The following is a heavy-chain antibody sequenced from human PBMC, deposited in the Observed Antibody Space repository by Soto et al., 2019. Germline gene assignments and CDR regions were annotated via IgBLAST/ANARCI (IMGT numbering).Heavy chain of an antibody. CDR1: DYTFAAYW. CDR2: INSRDSDV. Sequence: SLKISCKGFDYTFAAYWIGWIRQMPGKGLEWMGVINSRDSDVKYSPPFEGHVTISADKSINTAFLQWRSLKASDTAMYYCARTDYTQDVWYHTYDIWGQGTMVT. J-gene: IGHJ3*02. CDR3: ARTDYTQDVWYHTYDI. V-gene: IGHV5-51*01. D-gene: IGHD3-3*01.